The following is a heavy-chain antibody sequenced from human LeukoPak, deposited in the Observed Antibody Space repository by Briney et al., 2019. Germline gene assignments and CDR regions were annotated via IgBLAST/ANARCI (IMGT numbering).Heavy chain of an antibody. V-gene: IGHV3-74*01. CDR1: GLTFRNFA. CDR3: ARGRPHGNDY. Sequence: GGSLRLSCAASGLTFRNFAMGWVRQAPGKGLVWVSRIASDGSSTTYADSVKGRFSISRDNAKNTLYLQMNSLRVEDTAVYYCARGRPHGNDYWGQGTLVTVSS. CDR2: IASDGSST. J-gene: IGHJ4*02. D-gene: IGHD4-23*01.